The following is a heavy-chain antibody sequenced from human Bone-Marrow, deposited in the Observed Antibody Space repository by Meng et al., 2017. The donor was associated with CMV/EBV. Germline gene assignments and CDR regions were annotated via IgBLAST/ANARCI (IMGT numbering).Heavy chain of an antibody. D-gene: IGHD3-10*01. CDR1: GFTFDDYG. Sequence: GESLKISCAASGFTFDDYGMSWVRQAPGKGLEWVSGINWNGGSTGYADSVKGRFTISRDNAKNSLYLQMNSLRAEDTAVYYCARDYGSGSYGYYYGVDVWGQGTTVTVSS. V-gene: IGHV3-20*04. CDR3: ARDYGSGSYGYYYGVDV. J-gene: IGHJ6*02. CDR2: INWNGGST.